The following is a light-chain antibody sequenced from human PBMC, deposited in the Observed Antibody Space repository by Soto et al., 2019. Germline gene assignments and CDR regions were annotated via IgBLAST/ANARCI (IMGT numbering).Light chain of an antibody. J-gene: IGKJ1*01. CDR3: RQDYDDPRT. CDR2: PAS. V-gene: IGKV1-6*02. CDR1: QGIRNR. Sequence: AIQMTQSPYSLSASVGDRVTITCRASQGIRNRLGWYQQKPGKATKLLIYPASTLPSGVPSMFSGSGSGTEFTVTVSNLQSEDFATYFLRQDYDDPRTVGQGTKLQVQ.